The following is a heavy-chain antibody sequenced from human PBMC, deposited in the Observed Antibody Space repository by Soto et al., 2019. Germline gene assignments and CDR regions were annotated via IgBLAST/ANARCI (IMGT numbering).Heavy chain of an antibody. D-gene: IGHD3-22*01. CDR2: ISYDGSNK. CDR1: GFTFSSYA. CDR3: ARDYYYDSSGSPSY. Sequence: RLSCAASGFTFSSYAMHWVRQAPGKGLEWVAVISYDGSNKYYADSVKGRFTISRDNSKNTLYLQMNSLRAEDTAVYYCARDYYYDSSGSPSYWGQGTLVTVSS. V-gene: IGHV3-30-3*01. J-gene: IGHJ4*02.